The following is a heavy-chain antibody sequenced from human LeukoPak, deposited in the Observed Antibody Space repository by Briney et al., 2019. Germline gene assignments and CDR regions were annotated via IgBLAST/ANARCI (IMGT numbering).Heavy chain of an antibody. Sequence: ASVKVSCKASGYTFTGYYMHWVRQAPGQGLEWMGWINPNSGGTNYQGRVTMTRDTSINTAYMELSRLRSDDTAVYYCARRRYYGSGNYGMDVWGQGTTVTVSS. V-gene: IGHV1-2*02. J-gene: IGHJ6*02. CDR1: GYTFTGYY. CDR2: INPNSGGT. CDR3: ARRRYYGSGNYGMDV. D-gene: IGHD3-10*01.